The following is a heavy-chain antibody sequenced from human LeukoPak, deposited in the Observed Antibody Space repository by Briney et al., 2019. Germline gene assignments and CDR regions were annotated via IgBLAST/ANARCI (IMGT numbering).Heavy chain of an antibody. CDR1: GGSISSGSYY. V-gene: IGHV4-61*02. CDR3: ASSFNGGYCSSTSCYNRFDY. Sequence: SETLSLTCTVSGGSISSGSYYWSWIRQPAGKGLEWTGRIYTSGSTNYNPSLKSRVTISVDTSKNQFSLKLSSVTAADTAVYYCASSFNGGYCSSTSCYNRFDYWGQGTLVTVSS. CDR2: IYTSGST. D-gene: IGHD2-2*02. J-gene: IGHJ4*02.